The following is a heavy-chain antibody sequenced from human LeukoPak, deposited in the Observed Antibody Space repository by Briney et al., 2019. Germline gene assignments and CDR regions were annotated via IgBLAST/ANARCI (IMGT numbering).Heavy chain of an antibody. J-gene: IGHJ4*02. CDR3: ARDRSDTTVDFDY. CDR1: GFTFSSYW. D-gene: IGHD4-17*01. CDR2: IKQDGSEK. V-gene: IGHV3-7*01. Sequence: GGSLRLSCAASGFTFSSYWMSWVRQAPGKGLEWVANIKQDGSEKYYVDSVKGRSTISRDSAKNSLYLQMNSLRAEDTAVYYCARDRSDTTVDFDYWGQGTLVTVSS.